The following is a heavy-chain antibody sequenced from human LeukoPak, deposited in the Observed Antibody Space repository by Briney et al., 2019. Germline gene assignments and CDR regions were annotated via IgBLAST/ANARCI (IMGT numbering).Heavy chain of an antibody. D-gene: IGHD6-13*01. Sequence: SETLSLTCTVSGGSISSYYWSWIRQPPGKGLEWIGYIYYSGSTNYNPSLKSRVTISVDTSKNQLSLKLSSVTAADTAVYYCARVSYSSSWYYFDYWGQGTLVTVSS. CDR1: GGSISSYY. V-gene: IGHV4-59*01. J-gene: IGHJ4*02. CDR2: IYYSGST. CDR3: ARVSYSSSWYYFDY.